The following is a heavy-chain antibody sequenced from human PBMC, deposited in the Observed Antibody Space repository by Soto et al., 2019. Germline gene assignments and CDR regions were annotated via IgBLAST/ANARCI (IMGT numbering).Heavy chain of an antibody. V-gene: IGHV4-39*01. CDR3: ARGHRSSSWSGFDY. Sequence: QLQLQESGPGLVKPSETLSLTCTVSGGSISSSSYYWGWIRQPPGKGLEWIGSIDYSGSTYYNPSLKSRVTISVDTSKNQYSLKLSSVTAADTAVYYCARGHRSSSWSGFDYWGQGTLVTVSS. D-gene: IGHD6-13*01. CDR1: GGSISSSSYY. CDR2: IDYSGST. J-gene: IGHJ4*02.